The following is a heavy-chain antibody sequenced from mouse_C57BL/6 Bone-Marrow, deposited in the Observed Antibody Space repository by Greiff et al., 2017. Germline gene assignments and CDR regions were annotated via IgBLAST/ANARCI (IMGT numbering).Heavy chain of an antibody. CDR1: GYTFTSYW. Sequence: QVQLKQPGAELVRPGSSVKLSCKASGYTFTSYWMHWVKQRPIQGLEWIGNIDPSDSETHYNQKFKDKATLTVDKSSSTAYMQLSSLTSEDSAVYYCARSRAYDGYWYYAMDYWGQGTSVTVSS. CDR3: ARSRAYDGYWYYAMDY. D-gene: IGHD2-3*01. CDR2: IDPSDSET. V-gene: IGHV1-52*01. J-gene: IGHJ4*01.